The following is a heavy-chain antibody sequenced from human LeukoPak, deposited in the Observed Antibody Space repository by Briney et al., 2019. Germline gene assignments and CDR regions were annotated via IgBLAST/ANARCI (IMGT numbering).Heavy chain of an antibody. D-gene: IGHD6-13*01. CDR3: ARHFAGKGSFDF. CDR1: GFNFASRW. Sequence: TGGSLRLSCAASGFNFASRWLHWVRQVPGKGLVWVSRISSDGSDTTYADSVKGRFTISRDNVKKIVYLQMRSLRVEDTAVYYCARHFAGKGSFDFWGQGTLVTVSS. CDR2: ISSDGSDT. V-gene: IGHV3-74*01. J-gene: IGHJ5*01.